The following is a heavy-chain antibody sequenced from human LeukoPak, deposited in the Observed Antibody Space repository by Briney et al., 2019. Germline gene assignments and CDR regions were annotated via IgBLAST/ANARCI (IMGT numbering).Heavy chain of an antibody. J-gene: IGHJ6*04. Sequence: SVKVSCKASGGTFSSYAISWVRQAPGQGLELMGGIIPIFGTANYAQKFQGRVTITADESTSTAYMELSSLRSEDTAAYYCARDPDQYCSSTSCSPNYRGVWGKGTTVTVSS. D-gene: IGHD2-2*01. CDR2: IIPIFGTA. CDR1: GGTFSSYA. CDR3: ARDPDQYCSSTSCSPNYRGV. V-gene: IGHV1-69*13.